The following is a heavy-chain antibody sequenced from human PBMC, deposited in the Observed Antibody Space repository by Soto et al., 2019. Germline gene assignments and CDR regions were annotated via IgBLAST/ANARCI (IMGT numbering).Heavy chain of an antibody. CDR3: ARAAVAGTTMEYFQH. CDR1: GYTFTGYY. CDR2: INPNSGGT. V-gene: IGHV1-2*04. Sequence: ASVKVSCKASGYTFTGYYMHWVRQAPGQGLEWMGWINPNSGGTNYAQKFQGWVTMTRDTSISTAYMELSRLRSDDTAVYYCARAAVAGTTMEYFQHWGQGTLVTVSS. J-gene: IGHJ1*01. D-gene: IGHD6-19*01.